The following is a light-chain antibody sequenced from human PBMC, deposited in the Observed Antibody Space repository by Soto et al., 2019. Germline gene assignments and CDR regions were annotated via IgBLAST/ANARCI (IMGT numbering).Light chain of an antibody. Sequence: DIQMTQSPSSLSASVGDRVTITCRASQIISIYLNWYQQKPGKAPTLLIHTASSLQTGVPSRFSGGGSGTDFTLTISSLQPDDFATYYCQQSYSTPYTFGRGTKLDIK. CDR2: TAS. CDR1: QIISIY. V-gene: IGKV1-39*01. CDR3: QQSYSTPYT. J-gene: IGKJ2*01.